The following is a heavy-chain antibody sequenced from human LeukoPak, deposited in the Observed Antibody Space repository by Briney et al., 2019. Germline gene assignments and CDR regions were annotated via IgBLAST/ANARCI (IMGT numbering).Heavy chain of an antibody. CDR3: ARKELEGSWFDP. D-gene: IGHD3-3*01. Sequence: TGGSLRLSCAASGFTLSPYAMTWVRQAPGKGLGWIAFISDSGHTKYNADSVKGRFTISRDNAKNSVFLQMNSLRDEDTAVYYCARKELEGSWFDPWGQGTLVTVTS. J-gene: IGHJ5*02. CDR1: GFTLSPYA. V-gene: IGHV3-48*02. CDR2: ISDSGHTK.